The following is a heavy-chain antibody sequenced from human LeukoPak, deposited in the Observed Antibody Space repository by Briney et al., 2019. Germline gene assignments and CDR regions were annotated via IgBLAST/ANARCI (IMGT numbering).Heavy chain of an antibody. Sequence: GGSLRLSCAASGFTFSSYAMSWVRQAPGKGLEWVSAISGSGGSTYYADSVKGRFTISRDNSKNTLYLQMNSLRAEDTAVYYCAKDLSYGSRNYYGGFDPWGQGTLVTVSS. CDR2: ISGSGGST. V-gene: IGHV3-23*01. CDR1: GFTFSSYA. J-gene: IGHJ5*02. D-gene: IGHD3-10*01. CDR3: AKDLSYGSRNYYGGFDP.